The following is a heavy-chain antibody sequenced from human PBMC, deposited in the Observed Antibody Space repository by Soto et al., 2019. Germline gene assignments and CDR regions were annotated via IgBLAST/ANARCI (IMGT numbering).Heavy chain of an antibody. J-gene: IGHJ6*02. CDR1: GGSISSSSYY. Sequence: SETLSLTCTVSGGSISSSSYYWGWIRQPPGKGLEWIGSIYYSGSTYYNPSLKSRVTISVDTSKNQFSLKPSSVTAADTAVYYCARLRRRYSPGKGYYYYGMDVWGQGTTVTVS. D-gene: IGHD5-18*01. V-gene: IGHV4-39*01. CDR3: ARLRRRYSPGKGYYYYGMDV. CDR2: IYYSGST.